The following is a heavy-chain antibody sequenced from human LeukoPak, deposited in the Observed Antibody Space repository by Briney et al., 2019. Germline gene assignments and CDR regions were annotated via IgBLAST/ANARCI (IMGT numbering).Heavy chain of an antibody. CDR3: AKDHGGDFWSGPHYFDY. CDR2: IRYDGSNK. V-gene: IGHV3-30*02. CDR1: GFTFSSYG. J-gene: IGHJ4*02. Sequence: PGGSLRLSCAASGFTFSSYGMHWVRQAPGKGLEWVAIIRYDGSNKYYADSVKGRFTISRDNSKNTLYLQMNSLRAEDTAVYYCAKDHGGDFWSGPHYFDYWGQGTLVTVSS. D-gene: IGHD3-3*01.